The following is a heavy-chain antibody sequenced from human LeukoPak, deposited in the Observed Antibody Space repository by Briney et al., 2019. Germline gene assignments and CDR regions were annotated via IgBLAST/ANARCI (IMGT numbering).Heavy chain of an antibody. V-gene: IGHV1-46*01. CDR1: GYTFTSYY. D-gene: IGHD3-10*01. CDR3: ARTPPGGLIDY. Sequence: ASVKVSCKASGYTFTSYYMHWVRQAPGQGLEWMGIINPSGGSTSYAQKLQGRVTMTTDTSTSTAYMELRSLRSDDTAVYYCARTPPGGLIDYWGQGTLVTVSS. J-gene: IGHJ4*02. CDR2: INPSGGST.